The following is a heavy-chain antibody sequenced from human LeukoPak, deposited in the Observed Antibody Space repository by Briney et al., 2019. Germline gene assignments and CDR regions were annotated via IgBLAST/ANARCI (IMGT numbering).Heavy chain of an antibody. Sequence: PSETLSLTCAVYGGSFSAYYWSWIRQPPGKGLEWIGEVNHSGSTNFSPSLKSRVTISVDTSKNQFSLKMNSMTAADTAVYYCARHPTKWELRLSLDYWGQGILATVSS. CDR2: VNHSGST. CDR1: GGSFSAYY. D-gene: IGHD1-26*01. J-gene: IGHJ4*02. V-gene: IGHV4-34*01. CDR3: ARHPTKWELRLSLDY.